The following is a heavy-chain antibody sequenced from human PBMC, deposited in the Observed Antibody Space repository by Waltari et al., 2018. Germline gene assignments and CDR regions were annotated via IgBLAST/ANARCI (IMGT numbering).Heavy chain of an antibody. CDR2: IYTSGST. J-gene: IGHJ6*03. CDR1: GGSISSYY. CDR3: ARERIFGVVIIPVYYMDV. D-gene: IGHD3-3*01. V-gene: IGHV4-4*07. Sequence: QVQLQESGPGLVKPSETLSLTCTVSGGSISSYYWSWIRQPAGKGLEWIGRIYTSGSTNYTPSRKSRVTMSVDTSKNQFSLKLSSVTAADTAVYYCARERIFGVVIIPVYYMDVWGKGTTVTISS.